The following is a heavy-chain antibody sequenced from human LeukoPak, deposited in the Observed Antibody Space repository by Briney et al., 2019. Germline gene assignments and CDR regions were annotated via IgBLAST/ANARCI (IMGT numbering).Heavy chain of an antibody. CDR2: IRYDGSNK. J-gene: IGHJ4*02. V-gene: IGHV3-30*02. Sequence: SGGSLRLSCAASGFTFSSYGMHWVRQAPGKGLEWVAFIRYDGSNKYYADSVKGRFTISRDNSKNTLYLQMNSVRAEDKSVYYCAKSPGTYYYDSSGYFWGQGTLVTVSS. CDR3: AKSPGTYYYDSSGYF. CDR1: GFTFSSYG. D-gene: IGHD3-22*01.